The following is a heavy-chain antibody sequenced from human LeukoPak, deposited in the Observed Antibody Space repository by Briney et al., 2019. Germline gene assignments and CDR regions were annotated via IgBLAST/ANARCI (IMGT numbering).Heavy chain of an antibody. CDR2: INHSGST. CDR1: GGSFSGYY. V-gene: IGHV4-34*01. CDR3: ARLDELVLAFDY. J-gene: IGHJ4*02. Sequence: PSETLSLTCAVYGGSFSGYYWSWIRQPPGKGLEWIGEINHSGSTNYNPSLKSRVTISVDTSKNHFSLKLSSVTAADTAVYYCARLDELVLAFDYWGQGTLVTVSS. D-gene: IGHD6-6*01.